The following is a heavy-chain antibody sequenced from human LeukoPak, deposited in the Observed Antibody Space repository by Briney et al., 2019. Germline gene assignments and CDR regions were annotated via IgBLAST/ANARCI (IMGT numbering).Heavy chain of an antibody. D-gene: IGHD6-19*01. CDR3: ARGSANRIAVAGTWFDP. CDR2: IIPIFGTA. Sequence: SVKVSCKASGGTFSSYAISWVRQAPGQGLEWMGGIIPIFGTANYAQKFQGRVTITTDESTSTAYMELSSLRSEGTAVCYCARGSANRIAVAGTWFDPWGQGTLVTVSS. J-gene: IGHJ5*02. CDR1: GGTFSSYA. V-gene: IGHV1-69*05.